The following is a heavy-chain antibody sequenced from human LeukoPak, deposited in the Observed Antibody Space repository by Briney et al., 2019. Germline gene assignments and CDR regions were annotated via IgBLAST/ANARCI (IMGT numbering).Heavy chain of an antibody. V-gene: IGHV1-58*01. CDR1: GFTFTSRSA. D-gene: IGHD2-2*01. CDR3: AAPYTSNWFDL. Sequence: GASVKVSCKASGFTFTSRSAVQWVRQARGQRLEWIGWIVVDSDNTNYAENFQEIVTITRDMSASTSYMELSSLRSEDTAVYSGAAPYTSNWFDLWGQGTLVTVSS. CDR2: IVVDSDNT. J-gene: IGHJ5*02.